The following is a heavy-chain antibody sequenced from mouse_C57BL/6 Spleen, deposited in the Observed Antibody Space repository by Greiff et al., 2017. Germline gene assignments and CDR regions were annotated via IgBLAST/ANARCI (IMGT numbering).Heavy chain of an antibody. CDR1: GFTFSDYG. J-gene: IGHJ4*01. Sequence: EVQVVESGGGLVKPGGSLKLSCAASGFTFSDYGMHWVRQAPEKGLEWVAYISSGSSTIYYADTVKGRFTISRDNAENTLFLQMTSLRSEDTAMYYCARSHYYGSSKNAMDDWGQGTSVTVSS. D-gene: IGHD1-1*01. CDR3: ARSHYYGSSKNAMDD. V-gene: IGHV5-17*01. CDR2: ISSGSSTI.